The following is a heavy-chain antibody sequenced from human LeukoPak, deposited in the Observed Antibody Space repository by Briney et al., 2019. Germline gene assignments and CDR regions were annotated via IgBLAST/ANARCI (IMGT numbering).Heavy chain of an antibody. Sequence: SEALSLTCTVSGGSISSYYWSWIRQPAGKGLEWIWRIYTSGSTNYNPSLKSRVTMSVDTSKNQFSLKLSSVTAADTAVYYCARERVRGVINYWGQGTLVTVSS. CDR1: GGSISSYY. V-gene: IGHV4-4*07. CDR2: IYTSGST. J-gene: IGHJ4*02. CDR3: ARERVRGVINY. D-gene: IGHD3-10*01.